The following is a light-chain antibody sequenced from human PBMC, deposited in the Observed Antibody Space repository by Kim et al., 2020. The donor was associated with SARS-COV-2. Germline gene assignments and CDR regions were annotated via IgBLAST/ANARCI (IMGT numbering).Light chain of an antibody. CDR2: DAS. Sequence: DIQMTQSPSTLSASVGDRVTITCRPSESISTWLAWYQQKPGKAPKLLISDASILESGVPSRFSGSGSGTDFTLTISGLQPDDFPTYYCQQYRSFSSFGQGTKLEI. V-gene: IGKV1-5*01. CDR1: ESISTW. J-gene: IGKJ2*03. CDR3: QQYRSFSS.